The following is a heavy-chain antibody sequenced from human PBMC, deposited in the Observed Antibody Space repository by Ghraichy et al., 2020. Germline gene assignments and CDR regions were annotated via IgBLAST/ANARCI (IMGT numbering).Heavy chain of an antibody. CDR3: ARDQRDSHYGMDV. CDR2: IYHSGTT. Sequence: SETLSLTCAVSGYSISSGSYWGWIRPPPGKGLEWIGIIYHSGTTYYNQSLESRVTISVDTSKNQFSLKLTSVTAADTAVYYCARDQRDSHYGMDVWCQGTTVTVSS. J-gene: IGHJ6*02. V-gene: IGHV4-38-2*02. CDR1: GYSISSGSY. D-gene: IGHD2-15*01.